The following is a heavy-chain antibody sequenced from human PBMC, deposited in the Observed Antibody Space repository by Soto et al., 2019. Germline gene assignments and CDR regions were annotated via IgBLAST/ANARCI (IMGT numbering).Heavy chain of an antibody. Sequence: ASGPTLMNPTQTLTLTCTFCGFSLSTSGMCVSWIRQPPGKALEWLARIDWDDDKYYSTSLKTRLTISKDTSKNQVVLTMTNMDPVDTATYYCARTPGGYDILTGYYYYYGMDVWGQGTTVTVSS. D-gene: IGHD3-9*01. CDR1: GFSLSTSGMC. V-gene: IGHV2-70*11. CDR2: IDWDDDK. CDR3: ARTPGGYDILTGYYYYYGMDV. J-gene: IGHJ6*02.